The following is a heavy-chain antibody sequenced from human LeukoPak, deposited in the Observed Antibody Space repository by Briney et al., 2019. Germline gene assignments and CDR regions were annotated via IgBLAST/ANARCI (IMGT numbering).Heavy chain of an antibody. CDR1: GYTFTGYY. Sequence: GASVKVSCKASGYTFTGYYMHWVRQATGQGLEWMGWINPNSGGTNYPQNFQGRVTMTRDTSISTAYMELSRLRSDDTAVYYCARGKISGDDFDYWGQGTLVTVSS. J-gene: IGHJ4*02. V-gene: IGHV1-2*02. CDR3: ARGKISGDDFDY. CDR2: INPNSGGT. D-gene: IGHD7-27*01.